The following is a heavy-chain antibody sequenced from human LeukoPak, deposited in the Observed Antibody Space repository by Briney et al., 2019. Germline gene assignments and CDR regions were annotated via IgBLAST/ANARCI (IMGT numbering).Heavy chain of an antibody. CDR3: AREEHRLAVFGTSDFDL. V-gene: IGHV3-74*01. CDR1: GFTFSDYW. CDR2: INIDGGLT. J-gene: IGHJ3*01. D-gene: IGHD6-13*01. Sequence: GGSLILSCEASGFTFSDYWMHWVRQAPGKGLAWVSHINIDGGLTNYADSVKGRFTVSRDNARNTLYLQMNSLRAEDTAIYFCAREEHRLAVFGTSDFDLGGQGTLVTVSP.